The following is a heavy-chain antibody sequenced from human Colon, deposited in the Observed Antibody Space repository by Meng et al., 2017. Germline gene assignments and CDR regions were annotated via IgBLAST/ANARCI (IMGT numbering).Heavy chain of an antibody. CDR2: INPNSGGT. CDR1: GYTFTGYY. V-gene: IGHV1-2*06. D-gene: IGHD5-18*01. J-gene: IGHJ6*02. CDR3: ARDDYSYGYRCMDV. Sequence: ASVKVSCKASGYTFTGYYMHWGRQAPGQGREWMGRINPNSGGTNYAQEFQGRVTMTRDTSISTAYMELSRLRSDDTAVYYCARDDYSYGYRCMDVWGQGTTVTVSS.